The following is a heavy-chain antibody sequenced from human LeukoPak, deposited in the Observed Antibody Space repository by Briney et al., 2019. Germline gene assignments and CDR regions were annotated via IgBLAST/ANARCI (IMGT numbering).Heavy chain of an antibody. Sequence: QPGGSLRLSCAASGFTLSSYWMHWVRQVPGKGLVWVSRIKSDGSDTRYADSVKGRFTISRDNAKNTLYLQMNSLRAEDTAVYYCARGYSSGLHFDYWGQGTLATVSS. V-gene: IGHV3-74*01. D-gene: IGHD6-19*01. CDR2: IKSDGSDT. CDR1: GFTLSSYW. CDR3: ARGYSSGLHFDY. J-gene: IGHJ4*02.